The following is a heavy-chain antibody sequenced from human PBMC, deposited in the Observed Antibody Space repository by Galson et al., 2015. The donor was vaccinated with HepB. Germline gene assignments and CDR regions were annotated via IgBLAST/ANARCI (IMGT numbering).Heavy chain of an antibody. D-gene: IGHD1-26*01. J-gene: IGHJ6*02. V-gene: IGHV3-30-3*01. CDR2: ISYDGSNK. CDR3: ARYGLDSGAGGMDV. Sequence: VISYDGSNKYYADSVKGRFTISRDNSKNTLYLQMNSLRAEDTAVYYCARYGLDSGAGGMDVWGQGTTVTVSS.